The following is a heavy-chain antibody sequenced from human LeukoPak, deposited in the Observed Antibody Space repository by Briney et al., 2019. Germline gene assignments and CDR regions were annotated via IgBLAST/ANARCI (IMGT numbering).Heavy chain of an antibody. CDR2: INSDGSST. J-gene: IGHJ5*02. CDR3: ARTGIAARPTVWFDP. CDR1: GFTFSNYW. Sequence: GGSLRLSCAASGFTFSNYWMHWVRQAPGKGLVWVSYINSDGSSTNYADSAKGRFTISRDNAKNTLYLQMNSLRAEDTAVYYCARTGIAARPTVWFDPWGQGTLVTVSS. V-gene: IGHV3-74*01. D-gene: IGHD6-6*01.